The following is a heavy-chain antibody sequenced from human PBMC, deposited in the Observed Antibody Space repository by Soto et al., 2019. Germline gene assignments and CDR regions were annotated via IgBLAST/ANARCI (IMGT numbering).Heavy chain of an antibody. CDR3: ARDGGEIIPAAIGGGYGMDV. CDR1: GFTFSDYY. V-gene: IGHV3-11*06. J-gene: IGHJ6*02. D-gene: IGHD2-2*01. Sequence: QVQLVESGGGLVKPGGSLRLSCAASGFTFSDYYMSWIRQAPGKGLEWVSYISGRNTYTNYADSVKGRFTVSRDNAKNSLFLEMNSLRVEDTAAYYCARDGGEIIPAAIGGGYGMDVWGQGTTVIVSS. CDR2: ISGRNTYT.